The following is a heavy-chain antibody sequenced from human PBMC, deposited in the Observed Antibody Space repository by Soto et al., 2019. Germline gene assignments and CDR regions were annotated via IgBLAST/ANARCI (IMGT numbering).Heavy chain of an antibody. CDR1: GFIFSNYW. J-gene: IGHJ4*02. D-gene: IGHD4-17*01. V-gene: IGHV3-74*01. CDR3: ARVDYGAYYFDY. CDR2: INSDGSTT. Sequence: EVQLVESGGGLVQPGGSLRLSCAASGFIFSNYWMHWVRQAPGMGLVWVSRINSDGSTTSYADSVKGRFTISRDNAKNTLYLQMNSLRAEDTAVYYCARVDYGAYYFDYWGQGTLVTVSS.